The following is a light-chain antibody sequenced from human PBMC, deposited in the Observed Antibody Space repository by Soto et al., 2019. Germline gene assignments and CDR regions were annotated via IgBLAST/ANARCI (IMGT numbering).Light chain of an antibody. V-gene: IGLV7-43*01. Sequence: QAVVTQEPALTVSPGGTVTLTCASSPGAVTSGYYPNWFQQKPGQAPRALIYSTNNKHSWTPARFSGSLLGDKAALTLSGVQPEDEADYYCLLYHSGAPQLWVFGGGTKLTVL. CDR2: STN. CDR1: PGAVTSGYY. J-gene: IGLJ3*02. CDR3: LLYHSGAPQLWV.